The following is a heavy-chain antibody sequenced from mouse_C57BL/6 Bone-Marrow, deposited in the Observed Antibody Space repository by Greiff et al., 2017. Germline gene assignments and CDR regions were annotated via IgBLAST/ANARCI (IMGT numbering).Heavy chain of an antibody. V-gene: IGHV1-64*01. Sequence: QVHVKQSGAELVKPGASVKLSCKASGYTFTSYWMHWVKQRPGQGLEWIGMIHPNSGSTNYNEKFKSKATLTVDKSSSTAYMQLSSLTSEDSAVYYCARAIYYKDYWGQGTTLTVSS. J-gene: IGHJ2*01. D-gene: IGHD2-1*01. CDR1: GYTFTSYW. CDR2: IHPNSGST. CDR3: ARAIYYKDY.